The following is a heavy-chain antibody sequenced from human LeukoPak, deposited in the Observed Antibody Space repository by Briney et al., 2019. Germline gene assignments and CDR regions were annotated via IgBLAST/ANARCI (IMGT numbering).Heavy chain of an antibody. CDR2: IWYDGSNK. Sequence: GESLKISCLTSGFTFSNYGMHWVRQTPGKGLEWVAFIWYDGSNKYYADSVKGRFTISRDNSKNTLYLQMNSLRVEDTAVYYCAKNDRLYSYGSQAFDYWGQGTLVTVSS. CDR1: GFTFSNYG. J-gene: IGHJ4*02. D-gene: IGHD5-18*01. V-gene: IGHV3-30*02. CDR3: AKNDRLYSYGSQAFDY.